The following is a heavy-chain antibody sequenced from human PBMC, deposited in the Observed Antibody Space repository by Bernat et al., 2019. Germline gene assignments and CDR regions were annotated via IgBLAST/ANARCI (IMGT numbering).Heavy chain of an antibody. CDR1: GFTFTDYW. J-gene: IGHJ3*02. CDR3: AKGGRTSSWLWVI. V-gene: IGHV3-7*03. D-gene: IGHD6-13*01. CDR2: IQQDGSEK. Sequence: EVQLVESGGALVQPGGSLRLSCAASGFTFTDYWMTWVRQAPGKGLEWVANIQQDGSEKYYVDSVKGRFTVSRDNAKDSLSLQMNSLRAEDTAVYYCAKGGRTSSWLWVIWGLGTMVTVSS.